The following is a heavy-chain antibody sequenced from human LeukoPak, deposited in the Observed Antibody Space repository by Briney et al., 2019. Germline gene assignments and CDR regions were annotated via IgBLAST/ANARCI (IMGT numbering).Heavy chain of an antibody. CDR1: GGSSSGYY. D-gene: IGHD3-10*01. J-gene: IGHJ5*02. CDR2: INHSGST. V-gene: IGHV4-34*01. CDR3: ARGFEDYYGSGSYPNWFDP. Sequence: SETLSLTCAVYGGSSSGYYWSWIRQPPGKGLEWIGEINHSGSTNYNPSLKSRVTISVDTSKNQFSLKLSSVTAADTAVYYCARGFEDYYGSGSYPNWFDPWGQGTLVTVSS.